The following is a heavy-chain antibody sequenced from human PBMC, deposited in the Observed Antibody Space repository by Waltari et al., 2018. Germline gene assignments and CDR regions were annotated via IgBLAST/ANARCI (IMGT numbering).Heavy chain of an antibody. CDR2: IYYSWST. D-gene: IGHD2-8*01. Sequence: QLQLQESGPGLVKPSETLSLTCTVSGGSISSSSYYWGWIRQPPGKGLEWIGSIYYSWSTYYNPSLKSRVTISVDTSKNQFSLKLSSVTAADTAVYYCARHPQENAFDPWGQGTLVTVSS. J-gene: IGHJ5*02. CDR1: GGSISSSSYY. V-gene: IGHV4-39*01. CDR3: ARHPQENAFDP.